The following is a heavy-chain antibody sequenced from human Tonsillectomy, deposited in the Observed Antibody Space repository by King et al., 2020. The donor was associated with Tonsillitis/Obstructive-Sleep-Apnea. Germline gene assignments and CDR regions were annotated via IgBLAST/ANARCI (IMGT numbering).Heavy chain of an antibody. Sequence: VQLQQWGAGLLKPSETLSLTCAVYGGSFSGYYWSWIRQPPGKGLEWIGEINHSGSTNYNPSLKSRVTISVDTSKNQFSLKLSSVTAADTAVYYCARGWVEAARPPFFDYWGQGTLVTVSS. CDR2: INHSGST. D-gene: IGHD6-6*01. V-gene: IGHV4-34*01. CDR1: GGSFSGYY. J-gene: IGHJ4*02. CDR3: ARGWVEAARPPFFDY.